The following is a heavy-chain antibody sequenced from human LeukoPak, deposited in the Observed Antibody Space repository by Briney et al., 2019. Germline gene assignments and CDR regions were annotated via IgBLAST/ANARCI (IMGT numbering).Heavy chain of an antibody. V-gene: IGHV1-8*01. Sequence: ASVKVSCKASGYTFTSYDINWVRQATGQGLEWMGWMNPNSGNTGYAQKFQGRVTMTRNTSISTAYMELSSLRSEDTAVYYCARALTILSWFTPREGWFDPWGQGTRVTVSS. CDR2: MNPNSGNT. D-gene: IGHD6-13*01. J-gene: IGHJ5*02. CDR1: GYTFTSYD. CDR3: ARALTILSWFTPREGWFDP.